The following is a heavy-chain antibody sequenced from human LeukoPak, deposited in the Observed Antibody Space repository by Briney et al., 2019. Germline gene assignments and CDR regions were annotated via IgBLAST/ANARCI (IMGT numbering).Heavy chain of an antibody. V-gene: IGHV4-39*01. CDR2: IYYSGST. CDR3: AISVNSGWYHY. Sequence: SETLSLTCTVSGGSISSSSYYWGWIRQPPGKGLEWIGSIYYSGSTYYNPSLKSRVTISVDTSKNQFSLKLSSVTAADTAVYYCAISVNSGWYHYWGQGTLVTVSS. CDR1: GGSISSSSYY. J-gene: IGHJ4*02. D-gene: IGHD6-19*01.